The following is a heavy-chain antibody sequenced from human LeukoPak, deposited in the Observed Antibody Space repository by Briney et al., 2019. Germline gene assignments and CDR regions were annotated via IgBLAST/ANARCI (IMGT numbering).Heavy chain of an antibody. Sequence: SETLSLTCAVYGGSFSDYYWSWIRQPPGKELEWIGEINPSGSTNYSPSLKSRVTISVDTSKNQFSLKLSSVAAADTAVYFCARVGYSYVINDWSRTGLGAYPTKYYYHMNVWDKGTTVTVSS. D-gene: IGHD5-18*01. CDR2: INPSGST. J-gene: IGHJ6*03. V-gene: IGHV4-34*01. CDR3: ARVGYSYVINDWSRTGLGAYPTKYYYHMNV. CDR1: GGSFSDYY.